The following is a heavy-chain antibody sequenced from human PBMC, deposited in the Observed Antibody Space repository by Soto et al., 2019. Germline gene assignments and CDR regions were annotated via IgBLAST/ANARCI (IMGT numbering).Heavy chain of an antibody. V-gene: IGHV3-23*01. CDR2: ISGSGGST. J-gene: IGHJ6*02. Sequence: GGSLRLSCAASGFTFSSYALSCVRQAPGKGLERVSAISGSGGSTYYADSVKGRFTISRDNSKNTLYLQITSLRAEDTAVYYCAKGHSSAIFNYYYGMDVWGQGPTVTVSS. CDR3: AKGHSSAIFNYYYGMDV. D-gene: IGHD6-25*01. CDR1: GFTFSSYA.